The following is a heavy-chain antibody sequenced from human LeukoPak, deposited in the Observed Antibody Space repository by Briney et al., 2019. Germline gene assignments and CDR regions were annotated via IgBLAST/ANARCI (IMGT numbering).Heavy chain of an antibody. V-gene: IGHV1-18*01. D-gene: IGHD2-21*02. CDR3: ARDCGSDCYSLDY. Sequence: ASVKVSCKASGYTFDTYGISWVRQAPGQGLEWMGWISADNGNTNYAQKVQGRVTMTRDTSISTAYMELSRLRSDDTAVYYCARDCGSDCYSLDYWGQGTLVTVSS. CDR2: ISADNGNT. CDR1: GYTFDTYG. J-gene: IGHJ4*02.